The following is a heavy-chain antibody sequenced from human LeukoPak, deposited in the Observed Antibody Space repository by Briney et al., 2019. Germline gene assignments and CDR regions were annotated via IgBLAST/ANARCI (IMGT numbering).Heavy chain of an antibody. CDR1: GFTFSSYE. CDR3: ARGLTFGGVIPRGY. CDR2: ISSSGSTI. D-gene: IGHD3-16*02. V-gene: IGHV3-48*03. Sequence: GGSLRLSCAASGFTFSSYEMNWVRQAPGKGLEWVSYISSSGSTIYYADSVKGRFTISRDNAKNSLYLQTNSLRAEDTAVYYCARGLTFGGVIPRGYWGQGTLVTVSS. J-gene: IGHJ4*02.